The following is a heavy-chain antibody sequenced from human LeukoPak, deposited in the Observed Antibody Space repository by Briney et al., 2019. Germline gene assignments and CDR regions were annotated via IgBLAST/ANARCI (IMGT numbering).Heavy chain of an antibody. CDR1: GFTFNNYG. CDR3: AKGPLRGTAAAIDY. CDR2: ISCDGRNI. V-gene: IGHV3-30*18. Sequence: GGSLRLSCAASGFTFNNYGMHWVRQAPGKGLEWVAVISCDGRNIHYPDSVKGRFTISRDISTDTLWLQMDSLRTEDTAVYYCAKGPLRGTAAAIDYWGQGTLVTVSS. J-gene: IGHJ4*02. D-gene: IGHD2-2*01.